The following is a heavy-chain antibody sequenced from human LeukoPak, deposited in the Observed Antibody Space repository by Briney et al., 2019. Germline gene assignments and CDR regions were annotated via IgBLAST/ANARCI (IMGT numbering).Heavy chain of an antibody. CDR3: ARDLAARFGDSSGPHSYGMDV. CDR2: ISSSSSYI. Sequence: GGSLRLSCAASGFTFSSYSMNWVRQAPGKGLEWVSSISSSSSYIYYADSVKGRFTISRDNAKNSLYLQMNSLRAEDTAVYYCARDLAARFGDSSGPHSYGMDVWGQGTTVTVSS. V-gene: IGHV3-21*01. CDR1: GFTFSSYS. D-gene: IGHD3-22*01. J-gene: IGHJ6*02.